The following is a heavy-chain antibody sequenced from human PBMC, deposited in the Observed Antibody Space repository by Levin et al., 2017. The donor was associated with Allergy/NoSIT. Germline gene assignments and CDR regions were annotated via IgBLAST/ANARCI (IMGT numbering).Heavy chain of an antibody. CDR2: ISAYNGNT. V-gene: IGHV1-18*01. J-gene: IGHJ5*02. D-gene: IGHD3-10*01. CDR1: GYTFTSYG. Sequence: ASVKVSCKASGYTFTSYGISWVRQAPGQGLEWMGWISAYNGNTNYAQKLQGRVTMTTDTSTSTAYMELRSLRSDDTAVYYCARDKPMPLRGTFRKDWFDPWGQGTLVTVSS. CDR3: ARDKPMPLRGTFRKDWFDP.